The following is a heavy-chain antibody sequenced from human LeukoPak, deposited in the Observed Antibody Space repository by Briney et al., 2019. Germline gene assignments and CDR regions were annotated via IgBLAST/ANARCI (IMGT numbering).Heavy chain of an antibody. CDR2: INHSGST. CDR1: GGSFSGYY. CDR3: ARALDYGGNSGRFDP. V-gene: IGHV4-34*01. J-gene: IGHJ5*02. Sequence: PSETLSLTCAVYGGSFSGYYWSWIRQPPGEGLEWIGEINHSGSTNYNPSLKSRATISVDTSKNQFSLKLSSVTAADTAVYYCARALDYGGNSGRFDPWGQGTLVTVSS. D-gene: IGHD4-23*01.